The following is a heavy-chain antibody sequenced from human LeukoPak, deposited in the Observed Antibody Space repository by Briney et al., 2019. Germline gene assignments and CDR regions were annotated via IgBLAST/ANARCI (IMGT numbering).Heavy chain of an antibody. V-gene: IGHV3-21*01. D-gene: IGHD3-10*01. CDR3: ASFGSGSNLDAFDI. Sequence: GGSLRLSCAASGFIFSDYSLNWVRQAPGKGREWGSSISSSSSYTKSADSVKGRFTISRDNAKNSLYLQMNSLRDEDTAVYYCASFGSGSNLDAFDIWGQGTVVTVS. CDR1: GFIFSDYS. J-gene: IGHJ3*02. CDR2: ISSSSSYT.